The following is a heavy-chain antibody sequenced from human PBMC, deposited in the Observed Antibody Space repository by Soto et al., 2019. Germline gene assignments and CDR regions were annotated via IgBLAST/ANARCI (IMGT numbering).Heavy chain of an antibody. CDR1: GGSISSSSYY. CDR2: IYYSGST. D-gene: IGHD3-22*01. Sequence: PSETLYLNCTVSGGSISSSSYYWGWILQPPGKGLELIGSIYYSGSTYYNPSLKSRVTISVDTSKNQFSLKLSSVTAADTAVYYCARHGMDYYDSSGYYPTNTQLPLDYWGQGTLVT. V-gene: IGHV4-39*01. CDR3: ARHGMDYYDSSGYYPTNTQLPLDY. J-gene: IGHJ4*02.